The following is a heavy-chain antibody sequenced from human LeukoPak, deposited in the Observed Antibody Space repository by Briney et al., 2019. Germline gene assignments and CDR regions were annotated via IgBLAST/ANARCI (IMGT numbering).Heavy chain of an antibody. V-gene: IGHV4-39*07. CDR3: ARDPSRHCSSANCYHFDY. D-gene: IGHD2-2*01. Sequence: SETLSLTCTVSGGPISSTSYYWGWIRQPPGKGLEWIGSIYYSGSTSYNPSLKSRVTMSVDTSKSQFSLKLRSVTAADTAVYYCARDPSRHCSSANCYHFDYWGQGTLVTVSS. J-gene: IGHJ4*02. CDR1: GGPISSTSYY. CDR2: IYYSGST.